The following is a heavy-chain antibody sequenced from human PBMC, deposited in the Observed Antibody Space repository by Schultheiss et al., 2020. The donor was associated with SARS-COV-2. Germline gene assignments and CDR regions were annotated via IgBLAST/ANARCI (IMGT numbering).Heavy chain of an antibody. V-gene: IGHV2-5*02. CDR1: GFSLSTSGVG. CDR3: ARSRGGLAYCGGDCYLPGDY. Sequence: SGPTLVKPTQTLTLTCTFSGFSLSTSGVGVGWIRQPPGKALEWLALIYWDDDKRYSPSLKSRLTITKDTSKNQVVLTMTNMDPVDTATYYCARSRGGLAYCGGDCYLPGDYWGQGTLVTVSS. D-gene: IGHD2-21*02. J-gene: IGHJ4*02. CDR2: IYWDDDK.